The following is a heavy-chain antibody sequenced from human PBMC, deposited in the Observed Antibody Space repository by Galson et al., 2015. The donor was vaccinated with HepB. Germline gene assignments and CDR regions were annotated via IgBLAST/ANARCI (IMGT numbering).Heavy chain of an antibody. CDR2: VNPRSGAT. CDR3: VRLQDDSEGFYLYFDL. Sequence: SVKVSCKASGYTFTGNYIHWVRQAPGQGLERMGWVNPRSGATNYAQKFQGRVTMTRDTSINTAYMELSSLRSDDTAVYYCVRLQDDSEGFYLYFDLWGRGTLVTVSS. J-gene: IGHJ2*01. V-gene: IGHV1-2*02. CDR1: GYTFTGNY. D-gene: IGHD5-24*01.